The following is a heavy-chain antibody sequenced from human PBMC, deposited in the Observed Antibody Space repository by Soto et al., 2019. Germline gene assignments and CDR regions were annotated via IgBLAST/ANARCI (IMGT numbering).Heavy chain of an antibody. Sequence: GASVKVSCKASGYTFSSYAMHWVRQAPGQRPEWMGWINTGNGNTKYSENFQGRATITRDTSASTAYMELSSLGSDDTAVYYCARAIRGFSYVVDYWGQGTLVTVSS. CDR3: ARAIRGFSYVVDY. J-gene: IGHJ4*02. CDR2: INTGNGNT. D-gene: IGHD5-18*01. CDR1: GYTFSSYA. V-gene: IGHV1-3*04.